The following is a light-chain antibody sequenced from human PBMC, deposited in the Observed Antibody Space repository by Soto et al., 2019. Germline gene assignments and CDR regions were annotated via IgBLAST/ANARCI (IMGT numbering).Light chain of an antibody. CDR1: SNDVGGYNY. CDR3: SSYAGSNTLI. CDR2: EVS. V-gene: IGLV2-14*01. Sequence: QSALTQPASVSGSPGQSITISCTGTSNDVGGYNYVSWYQQHPGKAPKLMIYEVSNRPSGVSNRFSGSKSGNTASLTISGLQAEDEADYYCSSYAGSNTLIFGGGTKLTVL. J-gene: IGLJ2*01.